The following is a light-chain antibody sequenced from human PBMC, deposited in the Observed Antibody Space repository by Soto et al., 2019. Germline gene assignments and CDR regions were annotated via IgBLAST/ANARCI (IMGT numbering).Light chain of an antibody. Sequence: DIHMTHSPYTLSASIGDRVSITCRASQTVSDWLAWYQQRPGKAPKLLMYTASSLQSGVPSRFSGSGSGTDFTLTISSLQPEDFATYYCQQSYSIPWTFGQGTKVDIK. J-gene: IGKJ1*01. CDR2: TAS. CDR3: QQSYSIPWT. V-gene: IGKV1-39*01. CDR1: QTVSDW.